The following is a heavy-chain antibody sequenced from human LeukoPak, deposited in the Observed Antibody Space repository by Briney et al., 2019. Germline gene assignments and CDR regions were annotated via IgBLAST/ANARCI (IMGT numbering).Heavy chain of an antibody. CDR3: ARDRSSWSYYYYYMDV. V-gene: IGHV3-21*01. J-gene: IGHJ6*03. D-gene: IGHD6-13*01. CDR1: GFTFSSYS. Sequence: GGSLRLSCAASGFTFSSYSMNWVRQAPGKGLEWVSSISSSSSYIYYADSVKGRFTISRDNAKNSLYLQMNSLRAEDTAVYYCARDRSSWSYYYYYMDVWGKGTTVTVSS. CDR2: ISSSSSYI.